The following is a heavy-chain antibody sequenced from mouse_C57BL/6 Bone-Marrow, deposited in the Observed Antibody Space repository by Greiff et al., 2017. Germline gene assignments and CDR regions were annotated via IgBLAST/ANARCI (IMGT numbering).Heavy chain of an antibody. CDR1: GFSLTSYG. D-gene: IGHD2-4*01. V-gene: IGHV2-2*01. CDR3: ARKEYYDYDVRGDYYAMDY. CDR2: IWSGGST. J-gene: IGHJ4*01. Sequence: QVQLQQSGPGLVQPSQSLSITCTVSGFSLTSYGVHWVRQSPGKGLEWLGVIWSGGSTDYNAAFISRLSISKDNSKSQVFFKMNSLQADDTAIYYCARKEYYDYDVRGDYYAMDYWGQGTSVTVSS.